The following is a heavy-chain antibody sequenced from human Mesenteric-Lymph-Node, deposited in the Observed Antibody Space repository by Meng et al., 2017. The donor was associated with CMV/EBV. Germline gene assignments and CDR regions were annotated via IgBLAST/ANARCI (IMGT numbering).Heavy chain of an antibody. CDR3: ARHSLVRGVEVPAYHYPMDL. Sequence: SVKVSCKVSGGNFINYVISWVRQAPGQGLEWMGGIIPMLGTADYAPRFQGRATITADKSTSTAYMELSSLRSDDTAVYFCARHSLVRGVEVPAYHYPMDLWGQGTTVTVSS. V-gene: IGHV1-69*10. D-gene: IGHD3-10*01. J-gene: IGHJ6*02. CDR1: GGNFINYV. CDR2: IIPMLGTA.